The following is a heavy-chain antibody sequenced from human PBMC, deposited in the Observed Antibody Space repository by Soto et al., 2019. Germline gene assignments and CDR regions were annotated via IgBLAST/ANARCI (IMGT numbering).Heavy chain of an antibody. J-gene: IGHJ6*02. D-gene: IGHD3-3*01. CDR1: GFTFSSYA. Sequence: GGSLRLSCAASGFTFSSYAMSWVRQAPGKGLEWVSAISGSGGSTYYADSVKGRFTISRDNSKNTLYLQMNSLRAEDTAVYYWAKWPWAVFLVGWGGDHYYDFWSGYSPKGDVWGQGTTVTVSS. CDR3: AKWPWAVFLVGWGGDHYYDFWSGYSPKGDV. CDR2: ISGSGGST. V-gene: IGHV3-23*01.